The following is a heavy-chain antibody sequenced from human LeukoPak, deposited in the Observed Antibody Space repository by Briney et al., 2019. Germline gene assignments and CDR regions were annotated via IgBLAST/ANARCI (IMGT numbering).Heavy chain of an antibody. J-gene: IGHJ6*03. CDR3: ARDKAYYYMDV. V-gene: IGHV3-23*01. CDR1: GFTFTNYA. Sequence: HPGGSLRLSCVASGFTFTNYAMTWVRQAPGKGLEWVSAIGGSGGNTYYADSVKGRFTISRDNARNSLYLQMNSLRAEDTAVYYCARDKAYYYMDVWGKGTTVTVSS. CDR2: IGGSGGNT.